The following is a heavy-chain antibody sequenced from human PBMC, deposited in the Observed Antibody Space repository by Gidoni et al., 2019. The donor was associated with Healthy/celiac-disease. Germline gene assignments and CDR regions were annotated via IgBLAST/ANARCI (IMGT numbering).Heavy chain of an antibody. CDR1: GGAIRSGGSY. CDR3: ARGRVGEFGDAFDI. CDR2: TYYSGST. J-gene: IGHJ3*02. D-gene: IGHD3-10*01. V-gene: IGHV4-31*03. Sequence: QVRLQESGPGLVKPSQTLSLTCTASGGAIRSGGSYWSWVRQHPGKGLEWIGYTYYSGSTYYNPSLKSRVTISVDTSKNQFSLKLGSVTAADTAVYYCARGRVGEFGDAFDIWGQGTMVTVSS.